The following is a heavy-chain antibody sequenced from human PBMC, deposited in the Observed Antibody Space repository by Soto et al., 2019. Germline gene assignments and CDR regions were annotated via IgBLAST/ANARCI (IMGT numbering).Heavy chain of an antibody. V-gene: IGHV3-7*02. CDR2: MNQDGNKK. CDR1: GFTFSDFC. CDR3: ARQQSGSYYFDY. Sequence: GGALRLSFAASGFTFSDFCMTWVLQAQGKGLEWVANMNQDGNKKKYVESVKGRFSISRDNEKNSLYMKIKSLREEDKEVYYCARQQSGSYYFDYWGQGTPVTVSS. J-gene: IGHJ4*02. D-gene: IGHD1-26*01.